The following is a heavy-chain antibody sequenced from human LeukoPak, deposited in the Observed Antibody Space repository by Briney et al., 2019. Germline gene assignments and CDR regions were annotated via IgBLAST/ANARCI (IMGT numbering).Heavy chain of an antibody. CDR1: GFTFSSYA. CDR2: ISYDGSNK. V-gene: IGHV3-30-3*01. Sequence: GGSLRLSCAASGFTFSSYAMHWVRQAPGKGLEWVAVISYDGSNKYYADSVKGRLTISRDNSKNTLYLQMNSLRAEDTAVYYCARDQAWYYDFWSGKDFDYWGQGTLVTVSS. CDR3: ARDQAWYYDFWSGKDFDY. J-gene: IGHJ4*02. D-gene: IGHD3-3*01.